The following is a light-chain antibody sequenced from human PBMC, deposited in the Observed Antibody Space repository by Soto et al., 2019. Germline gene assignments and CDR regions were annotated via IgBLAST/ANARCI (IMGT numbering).Light chain of an antibody. V-gene: IGLV1-40*01. CDR1: SSNIGAGYE. CDR2: DNN. J-gene: IGLJ3*02. Sequence: QSVLTQPPSVSGAPGQRVTISCTGSSSNIGAGYEAHWYQQLPGTAPKLLIHDNNNRPSGVPDRFSGSKSGASASLAITGLQAEDEADYYCQSYDSSLSGSVFGGGTKLTVL. CDR3: QSYDSSLSGSV.